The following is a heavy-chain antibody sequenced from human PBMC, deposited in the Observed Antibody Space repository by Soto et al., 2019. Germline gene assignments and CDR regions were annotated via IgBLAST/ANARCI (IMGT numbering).Heavy chain of an antibody. CDR3: ARDRLRFDY. CDR2: IHHSGST. CDR1: GGSLSGSY. D-gene: IGHD4-17*01. V-gene: IGHV4-34*01. Sequence: SETLSLTCAVYGGSLSGSYWSWIRQPPGTGLEWIGEIHHSGSTYYNPSLKSRVTISVDTSKNQFSLKLSSVTAADTAVYYCARDRLRFDYWGQGTLVTVSS. J-gene: IGHJ4*02.